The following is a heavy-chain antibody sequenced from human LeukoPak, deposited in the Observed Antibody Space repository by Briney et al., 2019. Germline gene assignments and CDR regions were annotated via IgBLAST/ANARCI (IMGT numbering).Heavy chain of an antibody. Sequence: PGRSLRLSCAASGFTFRSFAMHWVRQAPGKGLEWVAVISHDGSDKYYADSVKGRFTISRDNSKNTLHLQMNSLRAEDTAVYYCVQRGGLDYRGQGTLVTVSS. D-gene: IGHD3-16*01. J-gene: IGHJ4*02. CDR1: GFTFRSFA. CDR3: VQRGGLDY. CDR2: ISHDGSDK. V-gene: IGHV3-30*04.